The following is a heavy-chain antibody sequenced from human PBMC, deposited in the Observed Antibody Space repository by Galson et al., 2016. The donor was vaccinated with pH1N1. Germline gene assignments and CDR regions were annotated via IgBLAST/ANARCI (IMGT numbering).Heavy chain of an antibody. Sequence: SLRLSCAASGFTFSNYWMHWVRQVPGKGLEWVANIKEDGSETYYVDSVRGRFTISRDNAKNSLYLQMNSLRDEDTALYYCARAIGSRSAYWGQGTLVNVSS. CDR2: IKEDGSET. V-gene: IGHV3-7*01. CDR3: ARAIGSRSAY. J-gene: IGHJ4*02. D-gene: IGHD3-16*02. CDR1: GFTFSNYW.